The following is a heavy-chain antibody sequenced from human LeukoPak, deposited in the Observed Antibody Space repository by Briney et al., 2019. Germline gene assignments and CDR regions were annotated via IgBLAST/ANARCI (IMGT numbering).Heavy chain of an antibody. CDR3: ARGISMDV. CDR1: GFTFSNHL. V-gene: IGHV3-74*01. CDR2: IKTDGSVT. Sequence: VWTLSLSCTASGFTFSNHLIHWVRQAPGKGLVWVSRIKTDGSVTNYADSVEVRFTISRDTAKNTVYLQMNSLRVEETAIYYCARGISMDVWGQGTTVTVSS. J-gene: IGHJ6*02.